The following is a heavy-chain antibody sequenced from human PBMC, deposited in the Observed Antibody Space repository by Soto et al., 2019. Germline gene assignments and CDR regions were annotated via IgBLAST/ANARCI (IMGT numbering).Heavy chain of an antibody. CDR1: GGTFSSYA. J-gene: IGHJ6*02. Sequence: QVQLVQSGAEVKKPGSSVKVSCKASGGTFSSYAISWVRQAPEQGLEWMGGIIPIFGTANYAQKFQGRVTITADESTSTAYMELSSLRSEDTAVYYCASSPYYYDSSGQGGMDVWGQGTTVTVSS. V-gene: IGHV1-69*01. CDR3: ASSPYYYDSSGQGGMDV. CDR2: IIPIFGTA. D-gene: IGHD3-22*01.